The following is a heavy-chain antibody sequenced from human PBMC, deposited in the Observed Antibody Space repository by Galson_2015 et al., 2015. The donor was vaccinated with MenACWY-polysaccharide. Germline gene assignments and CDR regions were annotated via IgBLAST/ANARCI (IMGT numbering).Heavy chain of an antibody. V-gene: IGHV3-23*01. CDR2: ISANTRST. CDR1: GFSFSSYG. CDR3: ARLAVASMSNWSLDL. Sequence: SLRLSCAGSGFSFSSYGMSWVRQAPGKGLEWVSSISANTRSTYDTDSVKGRFTISRDNSKNTLYLQMNSLRAEDTALYYCARLAVASMSNWSLDLWGRGTLVSVSS. J-gene: IGHJ2*01. D-gene: IGHD6-19*01.